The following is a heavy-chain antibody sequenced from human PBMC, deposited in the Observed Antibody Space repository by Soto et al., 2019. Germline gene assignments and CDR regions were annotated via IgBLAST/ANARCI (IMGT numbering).Heavy chain of an antibody. CDR3: ARVTYYYDSSGYYMGL. Sequence: QVQLVQSGAAVKKPGSSVKVSCKASGGTFSSYAISWVRQAPGQGLEWMGGIIPTFGTANYAQKFQGRVTITADESTSTAYMELSSLSSEDTAVYYCARVTYYYDSSGYYMGLWGQGTLVTVSS. CDR2: IIPTFGTA. V-gene: IGHV1-69*01. CDR1: GGTFSSYA. D-gene: IGHD3-22*01. J-gene: IGHJ4*02.